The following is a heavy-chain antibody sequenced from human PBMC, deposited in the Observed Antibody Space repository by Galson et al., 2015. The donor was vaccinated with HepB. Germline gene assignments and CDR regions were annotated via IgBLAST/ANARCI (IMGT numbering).Heavy chain of an antibody. CDR2: INPNSGGT. D-gene: IGHD6-13*01. Sequence: SVKVSCKASGYTFTGYYMHWVRQAPGQGLEWMGWINPNSGGTNYAQKFQGWVTMTRDTSISTAYMELSRLRSDDTAVYYCARASGYSSRRGAFDIWGQGTMFTVSS. CDR1: GYTFTGYY. J-gene: IGHJ3*02. V-gene: IGHV1-2*04. CDR3: ARASGYSSRRGAFDI.